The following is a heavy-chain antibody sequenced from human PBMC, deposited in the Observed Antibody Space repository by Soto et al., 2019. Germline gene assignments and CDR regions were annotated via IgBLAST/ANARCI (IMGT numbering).Heavy chain of an antibody. CDR1: GGSISSSSYY. J-gene: IGHJ4*02. Sequence: QLQLQESGPGLVKPSETLSLTCTVSGGSISSSSYYWGWIRQPPGKGMEWIGSIYYSGSTYYNPSLKSRVTISVDTSKNQFSLRLSSVTAADTAVYYCARRQDFWSGPSTGYFDYWGQGTLVTVSS. CDR2: IYYSGST. V-gene: IGHV4-39*01. CDR3: ARRQDFWSGPSTGYFDY. D-gene: IGHD3-3*01.